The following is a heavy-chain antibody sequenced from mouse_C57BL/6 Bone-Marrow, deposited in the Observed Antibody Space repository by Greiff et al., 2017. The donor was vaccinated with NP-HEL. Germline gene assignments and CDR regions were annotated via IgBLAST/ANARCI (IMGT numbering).Heavy chain of an antibody. Sequence: QVQLQQSGPGLVAPSQSLSITCTVSGFSLTSYAISWVRQPPGKGLEWLGVIWTGGGTNYNSALKSRLSISKDNSKSQVFLKMNSLQTDDTARYYCARKTSRGFLYAMDYWGQGTSVTVSS. CDR1: GFSLTSYA. CDR2: IWTGGGT. V-gene: IGHV2-9-1*01. J-gene: IGHJ4*01. CDR3: ARKTSRGFLYAMDY.